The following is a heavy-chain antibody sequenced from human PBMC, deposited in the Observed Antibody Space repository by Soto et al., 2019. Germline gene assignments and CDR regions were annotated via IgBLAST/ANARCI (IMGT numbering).Heavy chain of an antibody. Sequence: ASVKVSCKASEGTFSSYAISWVRQAPGQGLEWMGGIIPIFGTANYAQKFQGRVTITADKSTSTAYMELSSLRSEDTAVYYCARASNNPKYYDFWSGYYDYYYYGMDVWG. V-gene: IGHV1-69*06. CDR1: EGTFSSYA. CDR2: IIPIFGTA. J-gene: IGHJ6*02. CDR3: ARASNNPKYYDFWSGYYDYYYYGMDV. D-gene: IGHD3-3*01.